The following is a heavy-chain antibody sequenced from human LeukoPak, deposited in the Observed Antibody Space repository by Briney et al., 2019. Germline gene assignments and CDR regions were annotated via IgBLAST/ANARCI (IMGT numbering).Heavy chain of an antibody. CDR3: ARVPTYCTNGVCYLQYYYYYYGMDV. J-gene: IGHJ6*02. Sequence: SETLXLTCTVXXXXXXSXSXYXGWIRXXXXXXLEXTXXXXXXXXXXXXXSLKSRVTISVDTSKNQFSLKLSSVTAADTAVYYCARVPTYCTNGVCYLQYYYYYYGMDVWGQGTTVTVSS. V-gene: IGHV4-39*01. D-gene: IGHD2-8*01. CDR2: XXXXXXX. CDR1: XXXXXSXSXY.